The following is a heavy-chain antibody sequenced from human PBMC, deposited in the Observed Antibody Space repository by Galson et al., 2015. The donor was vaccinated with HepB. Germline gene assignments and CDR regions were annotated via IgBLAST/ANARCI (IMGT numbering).Heavy chain of an antibody. CDR3: TREVDEYGDNF. J-gene: IGHJ4*02. Sequence: SLRLSCATSGFTFGDYAVSWIRQAPGKGLEWVGFIRSKAYGGTTEYAASVKGRFTISRDDSKSIAYLQMNSLKSEDIAVYYCTREVDEYGDNFWGQGTLVTVSS. D-gene: IGHD4-17*01. CDR1: GFTFGDYA. V-gene: IGHV3-49*03. CDR2: IRSKAYGGTT.